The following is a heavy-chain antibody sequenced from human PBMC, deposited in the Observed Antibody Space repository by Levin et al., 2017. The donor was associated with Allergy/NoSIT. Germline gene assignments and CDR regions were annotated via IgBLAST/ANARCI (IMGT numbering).Heavy chain of an antibody. CDR1: GFTFRSYW. D-gene: IGHD5-12*01. J-gene: IGHJ6*02. CDR2: VNSDGGAT. Sequence: QTGGSLRLSCAASGFTFRSYWMHWVRQAPGKGLVWVSRVNSDGGATAYADSVKGRFIISRDNAKNTLYLQMNSLRAEDTAVYYCARDMWIPQRSADYGMDVWGQGTTVTVSS. V-gene: IGHV3-74*01. CDR3: ARDMWIPQRSADYGMDV.